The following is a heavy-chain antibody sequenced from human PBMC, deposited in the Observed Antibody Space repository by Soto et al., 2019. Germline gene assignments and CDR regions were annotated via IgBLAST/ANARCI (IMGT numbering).Heavy chain of an antibody. CDR3: ASPLSIADRIEGVDDAFDI. CDR2: ISAYNDNT. D-gene: IGHD6-6*01. J-gene: IGHJ3*02. Sequence: QVQLVQSGAEVKKPGASVKVSCKASGYTFTSYGIIWVRQAPGQGLEWMGWISAYNDNTNYAQKLQGRVTITTVTAANTAYIELRSLRSDSTAVNYCASPLSIADRIEGVDDAFDICGQGTMDTVSS. V-gene: IGHV1-18*04. CDR1: GYTFTSYG.